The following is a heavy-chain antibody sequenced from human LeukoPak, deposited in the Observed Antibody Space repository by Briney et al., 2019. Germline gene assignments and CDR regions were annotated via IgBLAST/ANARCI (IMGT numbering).Heavy chain of an antibody. V-gene: IGHV1-18*01. J-gene: IGHJ4*02. CDR1: GYTFASYG. CDR2: ISAYNGST. D-gene: IGHD5-18*01. Sequence: ASVKVSCKTSGYTFASYGISWVRQAPGQGLEWMGWISAYNGSTNYAQKFQGRVTMTTGTSTSTAYMELRSLRSDDTAVYYCARDRVFVDTAIVSPIQYFDYWGQGTLVTVSS. CDR3: ARDRVFVDTAIVSPIQYFDY.